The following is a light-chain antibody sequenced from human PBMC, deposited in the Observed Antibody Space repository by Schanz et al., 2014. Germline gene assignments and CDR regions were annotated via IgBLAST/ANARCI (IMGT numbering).Light chain of an antibody. Sequence: QSALTQPRSVSGSPGQSVTISCTGTSSDVGGYNHVSWYQQHPGKAPKLMFYDVSMRPSGVPDRFSGSKSGNTASLTISGLQTEDEADYYCCSYAGSFTYVVFGGGTKLTVL. CDR3: CSYAGSFTYVV. CDR1: SSDVGGYNH. J-gene: IGLJ2*01. CDR2: DVS. V-gene: IGLV2-11*01.